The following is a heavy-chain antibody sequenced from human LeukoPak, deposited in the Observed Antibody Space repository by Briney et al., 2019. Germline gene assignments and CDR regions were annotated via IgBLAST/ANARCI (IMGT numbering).Heavy chain of an antibody. D-gene: IGHD6-19*01. Sequence: GASVKVSCKASGYTFTSYGISWVRQAPGQGLEWMGWISAYNGNTNYAQKLQGRVVMTTDTSTSTAYMELRSLRSDDTAVYYCAMTFLKAVAGSLDYWGQGTLVTVSS. J-gene: IGHJ4*02. CDR2: ISAYNGNT. CDR1: GYTFTSYG. V-gene: IGHV1-18*01. CDR3: AMTFLKAVAGSLDY.